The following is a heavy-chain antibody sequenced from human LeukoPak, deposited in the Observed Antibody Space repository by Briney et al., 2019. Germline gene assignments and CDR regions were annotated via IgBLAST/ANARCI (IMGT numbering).Heavy chain of an antibody. D-gene: IGHD2-2*01. CDR1: GDSVSSNSVT. J-gene: IGHJ5*02. CDR3: ARRLTQYDCFDP. Sequence: SQTLSLTCAISGDSVSSNSVTWNWIRQSPSSGLEWLGRTYYRSTRYNDYAVSVRGRITANPDTSKNQFSLHLNSVTPEDTAVYYCARRLTQYDCFDPWGQGTLVTVSS. V-gene: IGHV6-1*01. CDR2: TYYRSTRYN.